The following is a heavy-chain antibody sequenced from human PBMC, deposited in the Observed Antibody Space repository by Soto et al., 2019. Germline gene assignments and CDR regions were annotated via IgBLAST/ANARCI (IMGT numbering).Heavy chain of an antibody. D-gene: IGHD3-10*01. CDR3: ARGGYYGLSYYYGMDV. J-gene: IGHJ6*02. V-gene: IGHV3-33*01. Sequence: PGGSLRLSCAASGFTFSSYGMHWVRQAPGKGLEWVAVIWYYGSNKYYADSVKGLFTISRDNSKNTLYLQMNSLRAEDTAVYYCARGGYYGLSYYYGMDVWGQGTTVTVSS. CDR2: IWYYGSNK. CDR1: GFTFSSYG.